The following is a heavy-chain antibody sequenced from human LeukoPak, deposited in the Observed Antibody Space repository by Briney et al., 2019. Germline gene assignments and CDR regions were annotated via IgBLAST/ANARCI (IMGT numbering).Heavy chain of an antibody. CDR2: IKQDGSEK. V-gene: IGHV3-7*04. J-gene: IGHJ4*02. D-gene: IGHD6-13*01. Sequence: GGSLRLSCAASGFTFSSYWMSWVRQAPGKGLEWVANIKQDGSEKYYVDSVKGRFTISRDNAKNTLYLQMNSLRADDTAVYYCARGSRGNIAAAGHFDYWGQGTLVTVSS. CDR3: ARGSRGNIAAAGHFDY. CDR1: GFTFSSYW.